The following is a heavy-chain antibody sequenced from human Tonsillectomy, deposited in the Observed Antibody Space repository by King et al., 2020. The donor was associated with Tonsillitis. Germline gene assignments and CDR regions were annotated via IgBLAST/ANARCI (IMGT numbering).Heavy chain of an antibody. V-gene: IGHV3-64D*06. CDR3: VNLASTGLASHFGY. D-gene: IGHD1-14*01. CDR2: ISSNGGST. J-gene: IGHJ4*02. CDR1: GFTFSNYA. Sequence: VQLVESGGGLVQPGGSLRLSCSASGFTFSNYAMHWVRQAPGKGLEYVSAISSNGGSTYYADSVKGRFTISRDNSKNTLYLQMSSLRAEDTAVYYCVNLASTGLASHFGYWGQGTLVTVSS.